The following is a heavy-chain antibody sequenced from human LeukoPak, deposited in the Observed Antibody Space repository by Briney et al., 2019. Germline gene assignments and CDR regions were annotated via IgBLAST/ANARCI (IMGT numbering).Heavy chain of an antibody. CDR3: AAGKRAARNYYSYYYMDV. Sequence: ASVTVSCKASGYTLTDYYMHWVRPAPGQGLEGMGWINHNSGGRNYPQKFQGRVTIPRDTSISTAYIDLSRLRCDDTAVYYCAAGKRAARNYYSYYYMDVWGKGTTVTVSS. J-gene: IGHJ6*03. V-gene: IGHV1-2*02. CDR2: INHNSGGR. D-gene: IGHD6-6*01. CDR1: GYTLTDYY.